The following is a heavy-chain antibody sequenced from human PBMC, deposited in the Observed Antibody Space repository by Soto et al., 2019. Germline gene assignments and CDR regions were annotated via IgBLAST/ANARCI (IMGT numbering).Heavy chain of an antibody. J-gene: IGHJ4*02. D-gene: IGHD3-22*01. V-gene: IGHV4-59*01. CDR1: GGSISSYY. CDR2: IYYSGST. Sequence: QVQLQESGPGLVKPSEILSLTCTVSGGSISSYYWSWIRQPPGKGLEWIGYIYYSGSTNYNPSLKSRVTISVDTSKNQFSLKLSSVTAADTAVYYCARSLGDDSSLYWGQGTLVTVSS. CDR3: ARSLGDDSSLY.